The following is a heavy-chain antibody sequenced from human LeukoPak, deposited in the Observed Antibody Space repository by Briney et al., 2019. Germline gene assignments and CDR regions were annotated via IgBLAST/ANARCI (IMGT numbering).Heavy chain of an antibody. D-gene: IGHD1-26*01. CDR3: AREGGSYYHWFDP. J-gene: IGHJ5*02. Sequence: PSETLSLSCTLSGGSISNYYWSWIRQPPGKGLEWIGNIFYSGSTNYNPSLKSRVTISLDTSKNQFSLKLTSVSAADTAVYYCAREGGSYYHWFDPWGQGTLLTVSS. CDR1: GGSISNYY. V-gene: IGHV4-59*01. CDR2: IFYSGST.